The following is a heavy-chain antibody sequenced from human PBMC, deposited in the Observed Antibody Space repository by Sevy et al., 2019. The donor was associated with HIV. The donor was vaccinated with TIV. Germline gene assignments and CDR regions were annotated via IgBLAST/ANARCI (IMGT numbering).Heavy chain of an antibody. J-gene: IGHJ4*02. V-gene: IGHV3-30*18. CDR3: AKDREAGQLLSFDFDY. CDR2: KSYGGSGE. D-gene: IGHD1-1*01. CDR1: GFTFSTYA. Sequence: GGSLRLSCAASGFTFSTYAMHWVRQAPGKGLEWVAVKSYGGSGEYYADSVKGRFTTSRDNSKNTLYLQMHSLKAEDTAVYYCAKDREAGQLLSFDFDYWGQGTLVTVSS.